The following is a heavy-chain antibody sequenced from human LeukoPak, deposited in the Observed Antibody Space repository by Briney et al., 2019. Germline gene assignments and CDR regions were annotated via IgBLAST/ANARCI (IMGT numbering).Heavy chain of an antibody. CDR2: IYTSGST. J-gene: IGHJ3*02. V-gene: IGHV4-61*02. Sequence: PSETLSLTCTVSGGSISSGSYYWSWIRQPAGKGLEWIGRIYTSGSTNYNPSLKSRVTISVDTSKNQFSLKLSSVTAADTAVYYCARGKGIVGTTGEAFDIWGQGTMVTVSS. CDR3: ARGKGIVGTTGEAFDI. D-gene: IGHD1-26*01. CDR1: GGSISSGSYY.